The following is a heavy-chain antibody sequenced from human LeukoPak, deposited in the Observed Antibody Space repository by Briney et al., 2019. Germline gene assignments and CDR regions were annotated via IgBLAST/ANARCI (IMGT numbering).Heavy chain of an antibody. CDR1: GGSISSYY. Sequence: SETLSLTCTVSGGSISSYYWSWIRQPPGKGLEWIGYIYYSGSTNYNPSLKSRVTISVDTSKNQFSLKLSSVTEADTAVYYCARDPSIVGADYMDVWGKGTTVTVSS. J-gene: IGHJ6*03. V-gene: IGHV4-59*01. CDR2: IYYSGST. D-gene: IGHD1-26*01. CDR3: ARDPSIVGADYMDV.